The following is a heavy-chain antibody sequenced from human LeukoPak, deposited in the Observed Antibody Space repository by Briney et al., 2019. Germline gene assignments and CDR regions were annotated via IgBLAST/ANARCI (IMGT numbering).Heavy chain of an antibody. Sequence: PSETLSLTCTVSGYSISSGYYWGWIRQPPGKGLEWIGSIYHSGSTYYNPSLKSRVTISVDRSKNQFSLKLSSVTAADTAVYYCARTYSRVYYDSSADGAFDIWGQGTMVTVSS. CDR3: ARTYSRVYYDSSADGAFDI. CDR1: GYSISSGYY. J-gene: IGHJ3*02. D-gene: IGHD3-22*01. V-gene: IGHV4-38-2*02. CDR2: IYHSGST.